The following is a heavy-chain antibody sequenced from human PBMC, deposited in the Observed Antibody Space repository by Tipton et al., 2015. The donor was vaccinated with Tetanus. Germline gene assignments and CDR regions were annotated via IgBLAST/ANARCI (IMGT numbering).Heavy chain of an antibody. V-gene: IGHV3-23*01. CDR1: GLTFSSYS. J-gene: IGHJ4*02. CDR3: ARSASPFDY. Sequence: GSLRLSCAASGLTFSSYSMTWVRQSPGKGLEWVSAISASGDSTYYADFVKGRFIISRDTSKNTLYLQMNSLRAEDTAVYYCARSASPFDYWGQGTLVTVSS. CDR2: ISASGDST.